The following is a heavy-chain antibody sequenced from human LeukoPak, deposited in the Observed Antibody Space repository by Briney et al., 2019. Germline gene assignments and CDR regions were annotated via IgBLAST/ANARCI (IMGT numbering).Heavy chain of an antibody. CDR2: IYHSGST. CDR1: GYSISSGYY. CDR3: ARDRSDNWGLFDY. V-gene: IGHV4-38-2*02. Sequence: SETLSLTCTVSGYSISSGYYWGWIRQPPGKGLEWIGSIYHSGSTYYNPSLKSRVTISVDTSKNQFSLKLSSLTAADTAVYYCARDRSDNWGLFDYWGQGTLVTVSS. J-gene: IGHJ4*02. D-gene: IGHD1-1*01.